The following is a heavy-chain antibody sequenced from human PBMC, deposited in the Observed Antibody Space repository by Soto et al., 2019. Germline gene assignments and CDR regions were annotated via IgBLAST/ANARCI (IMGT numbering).Heavy chain of an antibody. CDR1: GYTFTSYG. Sequence: QVQLVQSGAEVKKPGASVKVSCKASGYTFTSYGISWVRQAPGQGLEWMGWISAYNGNTNYAQKLQGRVTMTTDTSTSTAYMELRSLRSDDTAVYYCARTFGFISPSGSTYNWFDPWGQGTLVTVSS. CDR3: ARTFGFISPSGSTYNWFDP. V-gene: IGHV1-18*01. J-gene: IGHJ5*02. CDR2: ISAYNGNT. D-gene: IGHD3-10*01.